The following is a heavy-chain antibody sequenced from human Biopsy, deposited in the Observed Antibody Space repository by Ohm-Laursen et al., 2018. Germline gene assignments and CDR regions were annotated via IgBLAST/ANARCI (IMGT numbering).Heavy chain of an antibody. Sequence: GSSVKVSCKVSGYTFTGYHVHWVRQAPGQGLEWMGWINAKTGDTNYAQKFQGRVTMTRDTSISTAYVDLSRLRSDDPAVYYCTRGGYYYDSLAYYYWFDPWGQGTLVTVSS. V-gene: IGHV1-2*02. J-gene: IGHJ5*02. CDR1: GYTFTGYH. CDR2: INAKTGDT. CDR3: TRGGYYYDSLAYYYWFDP. D-gene: IGHD3-22*01.